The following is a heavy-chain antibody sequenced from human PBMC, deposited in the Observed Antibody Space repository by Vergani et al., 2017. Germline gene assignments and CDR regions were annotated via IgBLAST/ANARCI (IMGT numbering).Heavy chain of an antibody. CDR2: MNGDGDTI. Sequence: EVELVESGGGLVQPGGSLRLSCAASRFTFNEYWMHWARQVPGKGLVWVSGMNGDGDTISYADSVKGRFTISRDNAKNTLFLQMNSLRAEDTAVYYCARARKFRFGVVWENWFDPWGQGTLVTVSS. D-gene: IGHD3-3*01. J-gene: IGHJ5*02. CDR3: ARARKFRFGVVWENWFDP. CDR1: RFTFNEYW. V-gene: IGHV3-74*01.